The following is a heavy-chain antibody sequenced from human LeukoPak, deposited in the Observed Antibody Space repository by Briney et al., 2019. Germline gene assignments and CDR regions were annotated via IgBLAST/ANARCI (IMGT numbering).Heavy chain of an antibody. Sequence: ASVKVSCKVSGYTLTELSMHWVRQAPGKGLEWMGGFDPEDGETIYAQKFQGRVTMTEVTSTDTAYMELSSLRSEDTAVYYCVGEELLYSFDYWGQGTLVTVSS. D-gene: IGHD1-26*01. CDR2: FDPEDGET. V-gene: IGHV1-24*01. CDR1: GYTLTELS. J-gene: IGHJ4*02. CDR3: VGEELLYSFDY.